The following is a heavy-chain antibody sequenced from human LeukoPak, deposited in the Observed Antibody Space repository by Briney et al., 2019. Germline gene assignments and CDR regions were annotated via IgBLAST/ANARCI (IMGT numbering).Heavy chain of an antibody. CDR1: GFTFSSYS. J-gene: IGHJ4*02. CDR2: ISSSSSYI. Sequence: GGSLRLSCAASGFTFSSYSMNWVRQAPGKGLEWVSSISSSSSYIYYADSVKGRFTISRDNAKNSLYLQMNSLRAEDTAVYYCARAFGIAVARLDYWGQGTLVTVSS. V-gene: IGHV3-21*01. CDR3: ARAFGIAVARLDY. D-gene: IGHD6-13*01.